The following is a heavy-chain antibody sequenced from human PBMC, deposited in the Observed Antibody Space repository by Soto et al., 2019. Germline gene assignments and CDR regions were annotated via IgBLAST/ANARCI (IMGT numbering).Heavy chain of an antibody. J-gene: IGHJ3*02. V-gene: IGHV3-23*01. D-gene: IGHD5-18*01. CDR3: AGEGRGYSYGNDAFDI. Sequence: PGGSLRLSCKASGFSFSDYAMTWVRQAPGKGLEWVSVISGSGDNTFYAASVKGRFAISRDNSKNVLYLQMNSLSADDAAVYYCAGEGRGYSYGNDAFDIWGQGTMVTVSS. CDR1: GFSFSDYA. CDR2: ISGSGDNT.